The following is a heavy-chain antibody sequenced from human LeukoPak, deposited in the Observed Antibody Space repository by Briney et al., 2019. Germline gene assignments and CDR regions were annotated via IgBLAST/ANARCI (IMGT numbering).Heavy chain of an antibody. Sequence: GRSLRLSCAASGFTFSSYAMHWVRQAPGKGLEWVAVISYDGSNKYYADSVKGRFTISRDNAKNSLYLQMNSLRAEDTAVYYCARDWMGGSYTVDYWGQGTLVTVSS. CDR1: GFTFSSYA. J-gene: IGHJ4*02. CDR3: ARDWMGGSYTVDY. V-gene: IGHV3-30-3*01. D-gene: IGHD1-26*01. CDR2: ISYDGSNK.